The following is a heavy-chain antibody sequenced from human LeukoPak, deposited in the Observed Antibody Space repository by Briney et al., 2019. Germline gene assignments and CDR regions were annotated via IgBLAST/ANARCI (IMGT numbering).Heavy chain of an antibody. V-gene: IGHV4-39*01. CDR1: GGSISSGYSY. J-gene: IGHJ4*02. Sequence: SETLSLTCAVSGGSISSGYSYWSWIRQPPGKELEWIATINYSGSTYCNPSLKSRVTISVDTSKNQFSLRLSSVTAAETAVYYCARGAGAGYNLQPFDYWGQGTLVTVSS. CDR2: INYSGST. CDR3: ARGAGAGYNLQPFDY. D-gene: IGHD5-24*01.